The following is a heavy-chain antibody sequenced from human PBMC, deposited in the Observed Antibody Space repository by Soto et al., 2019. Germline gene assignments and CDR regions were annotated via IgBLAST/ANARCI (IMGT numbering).Heavy chain of an antibody. Sequence: SETLSLTCTVSGGSISSYYWSWIRQPPGKGLEWIGYIYYSGSTNYNPSLKSRVTISVDTSKNQFSLKLSSVTAADTAVYYCARAAWNDEDYYYYMDVWGKGTTVTVSS. CDR3: ARAAWNDEDYYYYMDV. CDR1: GGSISSYY. V-gene: IGHV4-59*01. J-gene: IGHJ6*03. D-gene: IGHD1-1*01. CDR2: IYYSGST.